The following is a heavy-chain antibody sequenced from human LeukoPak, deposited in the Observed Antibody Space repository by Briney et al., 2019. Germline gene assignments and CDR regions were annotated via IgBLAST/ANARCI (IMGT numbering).Heavy chain of an antibody. CDR1: GGSFCGYY. CDR2: INDSGST. Sequence: PSETLSLACAVYGGSFCGYYWSWIHQPPGKGLEWIGEINDSGSTNYNPSLKSRVTISVDTSKNQFSLKLSSVTAADTAVYYSARVRGGKYDYIWGSYRYLYYFDYWGQGTLVTVSS. J-gene: IGHJ4*02. CDR3: ARVRGGKYDYIWGSYRYLYYFDY. V-gene: IGHV4-34*01. D-gene: IGHD3-16*02.